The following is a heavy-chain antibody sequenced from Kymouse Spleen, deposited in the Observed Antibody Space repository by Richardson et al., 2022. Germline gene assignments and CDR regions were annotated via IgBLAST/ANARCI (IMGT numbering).Heavy chain of an antibody. CDR3: ARGRGGTTEDYYYYGMDV. V-gene: IGHV4-34*01. Sequence: QVQLQQWGAGLLKPSETLSLTCAVYGGSFSGYYWSWIRQPPGKGLEWIGEINHSGSTNYNPSLKSRVTISVDTSKNQFSLKLSSVTAADTAVYYCARGRGGTTEDYYYYGMDVWGQGTTVTVSS. D-gene: IGHD1-7*01. CDR2: INHSGST. CDR1: GGSFSGYY. J-gene: IGHJ6*02.